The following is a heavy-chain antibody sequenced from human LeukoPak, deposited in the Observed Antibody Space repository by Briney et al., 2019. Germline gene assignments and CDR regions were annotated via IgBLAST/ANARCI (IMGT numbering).Heavy chain of an antibody. CDR2: INPNRGGT. J-gene: IGHJ6*03. CDR3: ARDKQWQTPDYYDYYTDV. V-gene: IGHV1-2*02. Sequence: ASVKVSCKASGYTFTSYYMHWVRQDPGHGLEWIGWINPNRGGTNYAQKLQGRVTMTRDTSISTAYMELSRLRSDDTAVYYCARDKQWQTPDYYDYYTDVWGKGTTVTISS. D-gene: IGHD6-19*01. CDR1: GYTFTSYY.